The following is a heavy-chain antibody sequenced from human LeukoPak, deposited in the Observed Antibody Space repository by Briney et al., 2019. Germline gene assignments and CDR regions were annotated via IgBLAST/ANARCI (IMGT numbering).Heavy chain of an antibody. J-gene: IGHJ4*02. Sequence: PGGSLRLSCTVSGFNFNNYAMHWVRQAPGKGLEWVTIMSYDGTNRYYADSVRGRFTVSRDNAQNSLYLQMNSLRAEDTAIYYCVRDRGTYRPIDYWGQGTLVTVSS. D-gene: IGHD1-26*01. CDR3: VRDRGTYRPIDY. CDR1: GFNFNNYA. V-gene: IGHV3-30-3*01. CDR2: MSYDGTNR.